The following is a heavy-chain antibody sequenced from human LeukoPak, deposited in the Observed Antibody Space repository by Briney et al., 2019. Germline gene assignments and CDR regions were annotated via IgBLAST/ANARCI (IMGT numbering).Heavy chain of an antibody. CDR2: ISGSGGST. D-gene: IGHD2-21*02. V-gene: IGHV3-23*01. CDR3: AKKMTAIPGVPFDY. J-gene: IGHJ4*02. Sequence: PGGSLRLSCAASGFTFSSYAMSWFRQSPGKGLEWVSAISGSGGSTYYADSVKGRFTIARDNSKTTLYLQMNSLRAEDTAVYYCAKKMTAIPGVPFDYWGQGTLVTVSS. CDR1: GFTFSSYA.